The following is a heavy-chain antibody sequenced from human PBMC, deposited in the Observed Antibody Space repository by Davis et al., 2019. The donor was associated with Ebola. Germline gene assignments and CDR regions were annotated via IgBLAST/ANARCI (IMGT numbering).Heavy chain of an antibody. D-gene: IGHD3-22*01. V-gene: IGHV3-7*03. CDR1: GFTFSSYW. CDR2: IKQDGSEK. Sequence: GESLKISCAASGFTFSSYWMSWVRQAPGKGLEWVANIKQDGSEKYYVDSVKGRFTISRDNAKNSLYLQMNSLRAEDTAVYYCAKGAEDSSGYYAFDYWGQGTLVTVSS. CDR3: AKGAEDSSGYYAFDY. J-gene: IGHJ4*02.